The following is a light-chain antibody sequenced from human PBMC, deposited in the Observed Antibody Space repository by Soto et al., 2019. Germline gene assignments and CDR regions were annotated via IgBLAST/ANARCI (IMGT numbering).Light chain of an antibody. CDR3: YSYAGSSTFEV. CDR2: EGS. CDR1: SSDVGSYNL. J-gene: IGLJ1*01. V-gene: IGLV2-23*03. Sequence: QSVLTQPASVSGSPGQSITISCTGTSSDVGSYNLVSWYQQHPGKAPKLMIYEGSKRPSGVSIRFSGSKSGNTASLTISGLQAEDEADYYCYSYAGSSTFEVFGTGTKVTVL.